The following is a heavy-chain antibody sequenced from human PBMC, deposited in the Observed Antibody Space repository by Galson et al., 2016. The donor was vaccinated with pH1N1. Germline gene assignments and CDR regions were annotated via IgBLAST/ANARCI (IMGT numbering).Heavy chain of an antibody. D-gene: IGHD3-10*01. CDR2: ISSSGYTI. CDR3: ASAPRLGELELGDVFDI. CDR1: GFTFSDYY. Sequence: SLRLSCAASGFTFSDYYMTWIRRAPGKGLEWVSYISSSGYTIFYTDSVKGRFTISRDNAKNSLYLQMNSLRAEDTAVYYCASAPRLGELELGDVFDIWGQGTMFTVSS. V-gene: IGHV3-11*01. J-gene: IGHJ3*02.